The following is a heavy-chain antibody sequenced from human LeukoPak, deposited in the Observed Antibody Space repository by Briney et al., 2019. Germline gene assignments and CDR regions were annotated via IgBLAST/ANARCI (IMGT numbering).Heavy chain of an antibody. CDR1: GFTFSSYA. Sequence: GGSLRLSCAASGFTFSSYAMSWVRQAPGKGLEWVSAISGSGGSTYYADSVKGRFTISRDNSKNTLYLQMNSLRAEDTAVYYCAKGGYCSSTSCSQGEYYYYGMDVWGQGTTVTVSS. CDR3: AKGGYCSSTSCSQGEYYYYGMDV. V-gene: IGHV3-23*01. CDR2: ISGSGGST. D-gene: IGHD2-2*01. J-gene: IGHJ6*02.